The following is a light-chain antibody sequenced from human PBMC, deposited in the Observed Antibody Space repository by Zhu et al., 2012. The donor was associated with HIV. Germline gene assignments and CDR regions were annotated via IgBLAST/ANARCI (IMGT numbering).Light chain of an antibody. J-gene: IGKJ2*01. Sequence: DIQLTQSPSFLSASVGDRVTITCRASQGIDSNLAWYQQKLAKAPKLLIYRASTLQSGVPSRFSGSGSGTEFSLTISSLQPEDFATYYCQQLNTYPPNTFGQGTKLEIK. CDR1: QGIDSN. CDR2: RAS. CDR3: QQLNTYPPNT. V-gene: IGKV1-9*01.